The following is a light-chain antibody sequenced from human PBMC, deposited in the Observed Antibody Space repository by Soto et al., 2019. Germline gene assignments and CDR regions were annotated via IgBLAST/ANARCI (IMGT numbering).Light chain of an antibody. CDR3: LQYSTWPPLYT. CDR1: QSVSSY. CDR2: DAS. J-gene: IGKJ2*01. Sequence: EIVMTQTPATLSVSLGERVTLSCRASQSVSSYLAWYQQKPGQAPRLLISDASTRATDIPDRFSGSGSVTDFTLTISSLQSTDLAVYYCLQYSTWPPLYTFGQGTKLEIK. V-gene: IGKV3-15*01.